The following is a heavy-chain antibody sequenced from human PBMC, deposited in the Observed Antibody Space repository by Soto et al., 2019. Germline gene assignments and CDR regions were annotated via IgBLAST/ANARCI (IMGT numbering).Heavy chain of an antibody. V-gene: IGHV1-18*01. Sequence: ASVKVSCKASGYTFTSYGISWVRQAPGQGLEWMGWISAYNGNTNYAQKLQGRVTMTTDTSTSTAYMELRSLRSDDTAVYYCAAATRYSGSYYYYYGMDVWGQGTTVTVSS. CDR2: ISAYNGNT. CDR1: GYTFTSYG. D-gene: IGHD1-26*01. CDR3: AAATRYSGSYYYYYGMDV. J-gene: IGHJ6*02.